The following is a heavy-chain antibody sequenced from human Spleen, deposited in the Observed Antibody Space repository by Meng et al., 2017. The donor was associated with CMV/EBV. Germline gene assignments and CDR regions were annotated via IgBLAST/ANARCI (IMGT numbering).Heavy chain of an antibody. CDR3: TREDHCGGDCYTV. CDR1: GYNFTDYY. Sequence: CKASGYNFTDYYMHWVRQAPGQGLEWMGWINPNSGGTKFAQKFQGRVTMTRDTSISTVYMFLSNLRSDDTAVYYCTREDHCGGDCYTVWGQGTLVTVSS. CDR2: INPNSGGT. V-gene: IGHV1-2*02. D-gene: IGHD2-21*01. J-gene: IGHJ4*02.